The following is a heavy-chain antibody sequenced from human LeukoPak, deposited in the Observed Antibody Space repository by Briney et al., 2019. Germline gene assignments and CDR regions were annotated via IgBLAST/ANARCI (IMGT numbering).Heavy chain of an antibody. CDR1: VFTFS. V-gene: IGHV3-23*01. CDR3: AKMGGRVWYKVPET. Sequence: GGSLRLSCTASVFTFSMAWVRQAPGMGLEWASTISGSGNTTYYADFVRGRFTISRDNSKNTLYLQMNGLRVEDTALYYCAKMGGRVWYKVPETWGQGTLVTVSS. CDR2: ISGSGNTT. J-gene: IGHJ5*02. D-gene: IGHD6-19*01.